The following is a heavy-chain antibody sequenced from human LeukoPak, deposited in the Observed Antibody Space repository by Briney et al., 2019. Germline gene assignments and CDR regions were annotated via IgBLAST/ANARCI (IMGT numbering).Heavy chain of an antibody. J-gene: IGHJ5*02. CDR1: GGSISSYY. CDR3: ARRVSSSGWFDP. V-gene: IGHV5-10-1*01. D-gene: IGHD6-6*01. Sequence: ETLSLTCTVSGGSISSYYWSWIRQPPGKGLEWMGRIDPSDSYTNYSPSFQGHVTISADKSISTAYLQWSSLKASDTAMYYCARRVSSSGWFDPWGQGTLVTVSS. CDR2: IDPSDSYT.